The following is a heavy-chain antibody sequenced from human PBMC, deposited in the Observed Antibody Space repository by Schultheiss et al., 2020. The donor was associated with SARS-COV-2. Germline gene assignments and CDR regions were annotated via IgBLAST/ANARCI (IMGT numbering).Heavy chain of an antibody. J-gene: IGHJ6*02. Sequence: SETLSLTCTVSGGSISSYYWSWIRQPPGKGLEWIGYIYYSGSTNYNPSLKSRVTISVDTSKNQFSLKLSSVTAADTAVYYCAREADYYGMDVWGQATTVTVSS. CDR2: IYYSGST. V-gene: IGHV4-59*01. CDR3: AREADYYGMDV. CDR1: GGSISSYY.